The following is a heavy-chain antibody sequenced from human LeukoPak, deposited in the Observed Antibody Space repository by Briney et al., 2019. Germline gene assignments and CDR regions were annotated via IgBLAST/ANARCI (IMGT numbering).Heavy chain of an antibody. J-gene: IGHJ4*02. CDR2: INPSGGST. CDR3: ARVGMVVATFDY. D-gene: IGHD2-15*01. V-gene: IGHV1-46*01. CDR1: GYTFTSYY. Sequence: ASVKVSCKASGYTFTSYYMHWVRQAPGQGLEWMGIINPSGGSTSYAQKFQGRVTMTRDTSTSTVYMELSSLRSGDTAVYYCARVGMVVATFDYWGQGTLVTVSS.